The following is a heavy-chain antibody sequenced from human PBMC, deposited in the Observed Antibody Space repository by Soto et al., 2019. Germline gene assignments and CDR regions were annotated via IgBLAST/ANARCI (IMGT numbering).Heavy chain of an antibody. V-gene: IGHV4-59*01. CDR1: GGSISSYY. J-gene: IGHJ6*02. D-gene: IGHD6-6*01. CDR3: ARVRAARLGGYYYYGMDV. Sequence: KTSETLSLTCTVSGGSISSYYWSWIRQPPGKGLEWIGYIYYSGSTNYNPSLKSRVTISVDTSKNQFSLKLSSVTAADTAVYYCARVRAARLGGYYYYGMDVWGQGTTVTVSS. CDR2: IYYSGST.